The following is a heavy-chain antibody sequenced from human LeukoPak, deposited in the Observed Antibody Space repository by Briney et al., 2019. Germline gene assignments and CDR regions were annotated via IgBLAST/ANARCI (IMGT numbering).Heavy chain of an antibody. Sequence: PSETLSLTCSVSSGSISSGDYSWGWIRQPPGKGLGWIGGIYYSDSGRIYYNPFLESRVSISVDTSKNQFSLKLSSVTGADTALYYCVRHESFYYYYTDVWGKGTTVTVSS. CDR2: IYYSDSGRI. V-gene: IGHV4-39*01. CDR1: SGSISSGDYS. CDR3: VRHESFYYYYTDV. J-gene: IGHJ6*03.